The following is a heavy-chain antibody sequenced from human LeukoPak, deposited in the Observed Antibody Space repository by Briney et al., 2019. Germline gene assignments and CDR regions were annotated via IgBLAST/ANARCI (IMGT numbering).Heavy chain of an antibody. CDR1: GYTFTGYY. V-gene: IGHV1-2*04. J-gene: IGHJ4*02. D-gene: IGHD3-3*01. CDR2: INPNSGGT. CDR3: ARDNRTYYDFWSGYQPLYYFDY. Sequence: ASVKVSCTASGYTFTGYYMHWVRQAPGQGLEWMGWINPNSGGTNYAQKFQGWVTMTRDTSISTAYMELSRLRSDDTAVYYCARDNRTYYDFWSGYQPLYYFDYWGQGTLVTVSS.